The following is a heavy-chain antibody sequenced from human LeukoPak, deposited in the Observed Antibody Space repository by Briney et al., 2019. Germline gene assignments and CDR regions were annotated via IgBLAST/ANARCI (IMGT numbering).Heavy chain of an antibody. CDR1: GGSISSGGYS. CDR2: IYHSGST. V-gene: IGHV4-30-2*01. J-gene: IGHJ3*02. D-gene: IGHD3-10*01. CDR3: ARLLWFGELLSAFDI. Sequence: SQTLSLTCAVSGGSISSGGYSWSWIRQPPGKGLEWIGNIYHSGSTYDNPSLKSRVTISVDRSKNQFSLKLSSVTAADTAVYYCARLLWFGELLSAFDIWGQGTMVTVSS.